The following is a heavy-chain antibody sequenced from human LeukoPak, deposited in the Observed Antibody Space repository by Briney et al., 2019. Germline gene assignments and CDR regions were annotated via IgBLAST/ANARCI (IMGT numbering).Heavy chain of an antibody. CDR3: ARGVIAAGGNDFDY. Sequence: SETLSLTCTVSGGSISSSSYYWGWIRQPPGKGLEWIGSIYYSGSTYYNPSLKSRVTISVDTSKNQFSLKVISVTAADTAVYYCARGVIAAGGNDFDYWGQGTLVTVSS. V-gene: IGHV4-39*07. CDR2: IYYSGST. D-gene: IGHD6-13*01. J-gene: IGHJ4*02. CDR1: GGSISSSSYY.